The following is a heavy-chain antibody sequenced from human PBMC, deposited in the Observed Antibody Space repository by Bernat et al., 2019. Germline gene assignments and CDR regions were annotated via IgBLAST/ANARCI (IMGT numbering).Heavy chain of an antibody. D-gene: IGHD6-6*01. CDR3: ARGASSSSDFYYMDF. J-gene: IGHJ6*03. CDR2: INHSGST. Sequence: QVQLQQWGAGLLKPSETLSLTCAVYGGSFSGYYWSWIRQPPGKGLALIGEINHSGSTNYNPSLKSRVTISVDTSKNQFSLKLSSVTAADTAVYYCARGASSSSDFYYMDFWGKGTTVTVSS. CDR1: GGSFSGYY. V-gene: IGHV4-34*01.